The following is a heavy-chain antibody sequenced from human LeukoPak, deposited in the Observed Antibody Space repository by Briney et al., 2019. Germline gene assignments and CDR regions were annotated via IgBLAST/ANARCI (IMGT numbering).Heavy chain of an antibody. V-gene: IGHV3-21*01. CDR1: GFTFSSYS. Sequence: TGGSLRLSCTASGFTFSSYSMNWVRQAPGKGLEWVSSISSGSSYIYYADSVKGRFTISRDNAKNSLYLQMNSLRAEDTAVYYCARRMATISHSFDYWGQGTLVIVSS. CDR2: ISSGSSYI. CDR3: ARRMATISHSFDY. J-gene: IGHJ4*02. D-gene: IGHD5-24*01.